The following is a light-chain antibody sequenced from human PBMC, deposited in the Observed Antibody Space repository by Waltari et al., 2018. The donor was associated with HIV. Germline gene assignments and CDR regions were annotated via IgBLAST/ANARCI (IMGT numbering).Light chain of an antibody. J-gene: IGLJ2*01. CDR1: TSNIGNNP. V-gene: IGLV1-47*02. CDR2: SSN. Sequence: QSVLTQPPSASGPPGQRVIISCSGSTSNIGNNPVCWFQQVPGTAPKLFIYSSNERPSGVPARISGATAGTSASLAISGLQSGGEAVYYCAAWDDSLSHGVFGGGTKVTV. CDR3: AAWDDSLSHGV.